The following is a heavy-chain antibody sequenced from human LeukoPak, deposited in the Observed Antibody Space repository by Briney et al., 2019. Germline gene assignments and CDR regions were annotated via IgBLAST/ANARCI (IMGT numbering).Heavy chain of an antibody. CDR2: ISSGATTM. D-gene: IGHD6-19*01. CDR1: GFMFRSFE. V-gene: IGHV3-48*03. J-gene: IGHJ4*02. CDR3: GLLAVACDFDY. Sequence: PGGSLRLSCAASGFMFRSFEMYWVRQAPGKGLEWIAYISSGATTMYYADSVKGRFTIFRDDAKNSLFLQMKSLRAEDTAVYYCGLLAVACDFDYWGQGALVTVSS.